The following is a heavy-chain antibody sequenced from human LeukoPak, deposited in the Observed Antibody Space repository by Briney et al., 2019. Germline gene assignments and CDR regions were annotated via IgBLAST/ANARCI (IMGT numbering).Heavy chain of an antibody. CDR2: NSSSSSYI. CDR1: GFTFSTYS. J-gene: IGHJ4*02. D-gene: IGHD4-17*01. Sequence: PGGSLRLSCAASGFTFSTYSMNWVRQAPGKGLEWVSSNSSSSSYIYYADSVRGRFTISRDNAKNSLYLQMNSLRAEDTAVYYCARDEDGDYTPDYWGQGTLVTVSS. V-gene: IGHV3-21*01. CDR3: ARDEDGDYTPDY.